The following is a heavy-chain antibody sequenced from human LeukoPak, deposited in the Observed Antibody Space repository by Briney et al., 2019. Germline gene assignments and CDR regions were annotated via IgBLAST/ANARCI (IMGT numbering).Heavy chain of an antibody. J-gene: IGHJ4*02. CDR2: IRSSTFGGTT. CDR1: GFSFGDYA. Sequence: GGSLRLSRTASGFSFGDYAMSWVRQAPGKGLEWVGFIRSSTFGGTTEYAASVNARFTISRDDSKSIAYLQMNSLKSEDTAVYYCTRDHYGSFDYWGQGTLVTVSS. D-gene: IGHD4-17*01. CDR3: TRDHYGSFDY. V-gene: IGHV3-49*04.